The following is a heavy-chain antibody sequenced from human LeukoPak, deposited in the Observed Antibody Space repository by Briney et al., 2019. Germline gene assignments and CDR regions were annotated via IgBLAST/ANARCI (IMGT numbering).Heavy chain of an antibody. V-gene: IGHV3-9*01. CDR2: INWDSSSM. J-gene: IGHJ4*02. CDR1: GFDFGDHA. Sequence: GGSLRLSCETSGFDFGDHAMHWVRQAPGKGLEWISRINWDSSSMTYADSVRGRFTISRDNAKNSLSLQMNSLRVEDTAFYYCARDMSYDSSGVIFDFWGQGALVTVSS. CDR3: ARDMSYDSSGVIFDF. D-gene: IGHD3-22*01.